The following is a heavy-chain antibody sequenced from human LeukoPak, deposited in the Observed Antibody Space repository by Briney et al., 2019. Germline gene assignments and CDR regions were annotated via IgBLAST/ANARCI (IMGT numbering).Heavy chain of an antibody. D-gene: IGHD3-10*01. Sequence: AVTLSLSCSASGFTFSSYARIWLRQAPGKGLEGVSATSGSGGSTYYPYPVKGRVTISKDNSNNTLYLQMKSLRAEDTAVYYCAKDSGSGSYYDYWGQGTLVTVSS. CDR2: TSGSGGST. J-gene: IGHJ4*02. CDR3: AKDSGSGSYYDY. CDR1: GFTFSSYA. V-gene: IGHV3-23*01.